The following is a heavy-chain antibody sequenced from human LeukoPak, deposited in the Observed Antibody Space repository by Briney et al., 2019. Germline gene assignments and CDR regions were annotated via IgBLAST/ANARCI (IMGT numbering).Heavy chain of an antibody. J-gene: IGHJ4*02. V-gene: IGHV3-74*01. D-gene: IGHD5-18*01. Sequence: PGGSLRLSCAASGFTFSSYWMHWVRQDPGKGLVWVSRINSDGSSTSYADSVKGRFTISRDNAKNTLYLQMNSLRAEDTAVYYCARGDTAMAYFDYWGQGTLVTVSS. CDR2: INSDGSST. CDR3: ARGDTAMAYFDY. CDR1: GFTFSSYW.